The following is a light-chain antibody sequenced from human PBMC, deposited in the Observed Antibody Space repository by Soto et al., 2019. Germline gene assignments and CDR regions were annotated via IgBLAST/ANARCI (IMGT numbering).Light chain of an antibody. J-gene: IGKJ1*01. Sequence: EVVLTQSPGTLSLSPGEGATLSCRASQSVSSNYLAWYQQKPGQAPRLLIYGASSRATGIPDRFSGSGSGTDFTLTISRLEPEDFAVYYCQQYGSSPWTFGQGTKVDIK. CDR3: QQYGSSPWT. CDR2: GAS. CDR1: QSVSSNY. V-gene: IGKV3-20*01.